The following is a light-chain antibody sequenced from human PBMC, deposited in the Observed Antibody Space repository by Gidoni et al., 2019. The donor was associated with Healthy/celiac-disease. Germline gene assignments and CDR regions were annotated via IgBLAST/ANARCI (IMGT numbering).Light chain of an antibody. J-gene: IGKJ1*01. V-gene: IGKV3-20*01. CDR2: CAS. CDR3: QQYGSSPPT. CDR1: QSVSSSY. Sequence: EIVLTQSPGTLSLSPGERATLSCRASQSVSSSYLAWYQQKPGQAPRLLIYCASSRATGIPARVSGSGSGTDFTLTISRLEPEDFAVYYCQQYGSSPPTFGQGTKVEIK.